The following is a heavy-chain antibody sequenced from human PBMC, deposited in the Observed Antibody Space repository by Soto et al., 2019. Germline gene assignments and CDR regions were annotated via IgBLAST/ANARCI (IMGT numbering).Heavy chain of an antibody. CDR1: GYALTIDY. Sequence: ASLKGDCKAAGYALTIDYMHWGRQTHGQGLEWMGIINPSGGSTSYAQKFQGRVTMTRDTSTSTVYMELSSLRSEDTAVYYCARDVVHIAARLGAYYYFYSGMDVWGQGTTVTVSS. CDR3: ARDVVHIAARLGAYYYFYSGMDV. D-gene: IGHD6-6*01. V-gene: IGHV1-46*01. J-gene: IGHJ6*02. CDR2: INPSGGST.